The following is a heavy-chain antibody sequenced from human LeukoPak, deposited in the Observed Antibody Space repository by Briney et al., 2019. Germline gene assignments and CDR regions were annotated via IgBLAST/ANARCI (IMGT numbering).Heavy chain of an antibody. Sequence: PSETLSLTCTVWGGSISRYYWSWIRQPPGTGLEWIGYIYYTGRADYNSSLKSRVSMSVDTSKNQLSLRVNSMTAADSAVYYCARGDYCSGAPTDWGQGTLVTVSS. CDR1: GGSISRYY. D-gene: IGHD2-15*01. CDR3: ARGDYCSGAPTD. V-gene: IGHV4-59*01. CDR2: IYYTGRA. J-gene: IGHJ4*02.